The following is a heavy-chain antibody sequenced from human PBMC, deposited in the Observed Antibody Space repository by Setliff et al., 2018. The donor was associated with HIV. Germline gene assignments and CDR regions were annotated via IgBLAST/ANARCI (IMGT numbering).Heavy chain of an antibody. V-gene: IGHV5-51*01. CDR2: IYPDDFDN. CDR1: GYSFSSHW. Sequence: PGESLKISCKGPGYSFSSHWNGWVRQLPGKGREWMRVIYPDDFDNRYSTSCQGQVTIADDKYINTAYLHWINLKATDSAIYYCAIIDSGFDHWGQGTRVTVSS. D-gene: IGHD3-16*02. J-gene: IGHJ4*02. CDR3: AIIDSGFDH.